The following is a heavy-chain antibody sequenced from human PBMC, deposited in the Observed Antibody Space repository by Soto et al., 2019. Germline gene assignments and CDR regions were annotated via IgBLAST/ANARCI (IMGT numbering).Heavy chain of an antibody. V-gene: IGHV3-53*02. CDR3: AGRRGIAALGLSYYYGMDV. J-gene: IGHJ6*02. CDR1: GFTVSSNY. D-gene: IGHD6-6*01. CDR2: IYSGGST. Sequence: EVQLVETGGGLIQPGGSLRLSCAASGFTVSSNYMSWVRQAPGKGLEWVSVIYSGGSTYYADSVKGRFTISRDNSKNTLYLQMNSLRAEDTAVYYCAGRRGIAALGLSYYYGMDVWGQGTTVTVSS.